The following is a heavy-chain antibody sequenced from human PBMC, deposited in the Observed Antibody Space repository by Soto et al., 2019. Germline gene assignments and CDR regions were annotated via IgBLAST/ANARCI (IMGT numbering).Heavy chain of an antibody. CDR2: IYPGDSVT. Sequence: GGSLKISCKGSGYSFTSYWIGWVRQMPGKGLEWMGIIYPGDSVTRYSPSFQGQVTISADKSISTAYLQWSSLEASDTAMYYCASLYYYDSSGYSQDAFDIWGQGTMVTVSS. V-gene: IGHV5-51*01. CDR3: ASLYYYDSSGYSQDAFDI. CDR1: GYSFTSYW. D-gene: IGHD3-22*01. J-gene: IGHJ3*02.